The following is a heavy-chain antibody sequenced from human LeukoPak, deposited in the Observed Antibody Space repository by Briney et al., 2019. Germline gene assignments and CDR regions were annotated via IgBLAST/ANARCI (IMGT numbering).Heavy chain of an antibody. CDR2: INIGGTNT. CDR1: GLTFSDYY. J-gene: IGHJ5*02. V-gene: IGHV3-11*01. Sequence: PGGSLRLYCAASGLTFSDYYKSWIRQAPGKGLEWLSYINIGGTNTHYADSVKGRFTISRDNAKKSLYLEMTNLRAEDTAVYYCATDGAGFDTWGQGVLVTVSS. CDR3: ATDGAGFDT.